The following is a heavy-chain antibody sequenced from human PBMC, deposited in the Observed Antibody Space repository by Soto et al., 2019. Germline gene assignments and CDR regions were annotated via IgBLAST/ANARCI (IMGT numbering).Heavy chain of an antibody. CDR3: ARGRYGDY. V-gene: IGHV1-18*01. Sequence: QVHLVQSGAEVKKPGASVKVSCKGSGYDFTTYGITWVRQAPGQGLEWMAWISAHNGNTDYAQKLQGRVTVTRDTSTSTGYMALRSLRSDDTAMYYCARGRYGDYWGQGALVTVSS. CDR1: GYDFTTYG. CDR2: ISAHNGNT. D-gene: IGHD1-1*01. J-gene: IGHJ4*02.